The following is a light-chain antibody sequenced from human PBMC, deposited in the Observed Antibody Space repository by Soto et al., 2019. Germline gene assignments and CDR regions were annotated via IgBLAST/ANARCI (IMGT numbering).Light chain of an antibody. J-gene: IGLJ2*01. CDR2: EVS. Sequence: QSALTQPPSASGSPGQSVTISCTGTSSDVGGYNYVSWYQQHPGKAPKLMIYEVSKRPSGVPDRFSGSKSGNTASLTVSGLQAEDEADYYCSSYAGSRVVFGGRTKLTVL. CDR1: SSDVGGYNY. V-gene: IGLV2-8*01. CDR3: SSYAGSRVV.